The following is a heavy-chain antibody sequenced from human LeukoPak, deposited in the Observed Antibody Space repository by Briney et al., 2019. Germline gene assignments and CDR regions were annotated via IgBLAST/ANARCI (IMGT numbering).Heavy chain of an antibody. CDR2: ISGSGGST. CDR3: ARDGGFYDFWSGYYI. CDR1: GFTFSSYA. Sequence: PGGSLRLSCAASGFTFSSYAMSWVRQAPGKGLEWVSAISGSGGSTYYADSVKGRFTISRDNSKNTLYLQMNSLRAEDTAVYYCARDGGFYDFWSGYYIWGQGTLVTVSS. D-gene: IGHD3-3*01. J-gene: IGHJ4*02. V-gene: IGHV3-23*01.